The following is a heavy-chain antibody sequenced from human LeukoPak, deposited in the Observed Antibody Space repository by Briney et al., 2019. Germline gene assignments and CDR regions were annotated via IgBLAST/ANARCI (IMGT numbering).Heavy chain of an antibody. V-gene: IGHV3-23*01. CDR3: AKDIHYGSGSYNY. CDR1: GFTFSSYA. Sequence: PGGSLRLSCAASGFTFSSYAMSWVRQAPGKGLEWVSAISGSGGSTYYADSVKGRFTNSRDNSKHTLYLQMNSLRAEDTAVYYCAKDIHYGSGSYNYWGQGTLVTVSS. CDR2: ISGSGGST. J-gene: IGHJ4*02. D-gene: IGHD3-10*01.